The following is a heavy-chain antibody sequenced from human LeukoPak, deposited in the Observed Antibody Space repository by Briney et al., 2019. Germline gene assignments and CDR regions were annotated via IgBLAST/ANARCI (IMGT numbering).Heavy chain of an antibody. D-gene: IGHD6-13*01. CDR3: AGFQTRIAAAATHWFDP. CDR1: GGSFSGYY. V-gene: IGHV4-34*01. Sequence: SETLSLTCAAYGGSFSGYYWSWIRQPPGKGLEWIGEINHSGSTNYNPSLKSRVTISVDTSKNQFSLKLSSVTAADTAVYYCAGFQTRIAAAATHWFDPWGQGTLVTVSS. CDR2: INHSGST. J-gene: IGHJ5*02.